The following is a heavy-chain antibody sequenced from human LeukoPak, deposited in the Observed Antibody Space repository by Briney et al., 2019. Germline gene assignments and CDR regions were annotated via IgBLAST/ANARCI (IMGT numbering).Heavy chain of an antibody. Sequence: TSETLSLTCTVSGYSISSGYYWGWIRQPPGKGLEWIGNFYHSGSTYYNPSLKSRVTISLDTSKNQFSLKLSSVTAADTAVCYCARTHTDTAMQIYAFNIWGQGTMVTVSS. V-gene: IGHV4-38-2*02. D-gene: IGHD5-18*01. CDR1: GYSISSGYY. J-gene: IGHJ3*02. CDR2: FYHSGST. CDR3: ARTHTDTAMQIYAFNI.